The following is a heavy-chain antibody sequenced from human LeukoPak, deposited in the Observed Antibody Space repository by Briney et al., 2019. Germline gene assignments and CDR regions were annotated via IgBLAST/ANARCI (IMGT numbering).Heavy chain of an antibody. CDR2: INTNTGNP. CDR1: GYTFTSYA. V-gene: IGHV7-4-1*02. Sequence: ASVKVSCKASGYTFTSYAMNWVRQAPRQGLEWMGWINTNTGNPTYAQGFTGRFVFSLDTSVSTAYLQISSLKAEDTAVYYCARYGVGGVIAVDYYYYYMDVWGKGTTVTVSS. CDR3: ARYGVGGVIAVDYYYYYMDV. J-gene: IGHJ6*03. D-gene: IGHD3-16*02.